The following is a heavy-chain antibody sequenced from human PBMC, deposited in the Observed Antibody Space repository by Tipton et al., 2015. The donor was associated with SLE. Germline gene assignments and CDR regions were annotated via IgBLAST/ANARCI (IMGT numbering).Heavy chain of an antibody. D-gene: IGHD1-26*01. CDR2: IYYSGST. CDR3: AREITTDGRDY. Sequence: TLSLTCTVSGGSISSYYWSWIRQPPGKGLEWIGYIYYSGSTSYNPSLKSRVTISVDTSKNQFSLKLSSVTAADTAVYYCAREITTDGRDYWGQGTLVTVSS. CDR1: GGSISSYY. J-gene: IGHJ4*02. V-gene: IGHV4-59*01.